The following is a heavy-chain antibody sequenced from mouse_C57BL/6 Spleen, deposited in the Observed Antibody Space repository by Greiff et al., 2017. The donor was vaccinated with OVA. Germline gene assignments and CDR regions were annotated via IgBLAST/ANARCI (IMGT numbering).Heavy chain of an antibody. CDR2: INPSNGGT. CDR3: ARQGWLLQYFDV. J-gene: IGHJ1*03. D-gene: IGHD2-3*01. CDR1: GYTFTSYW. V-gene: IGHV1-53*01. Sequence: QVQLQQPGTELVKPGASVKLSCKASGYTFTSYWMHWVKQRPGQGLEWIGNINPSNGGTNYNEKFKSKATLTVDKSSSTAYMQLSILTSEDSAVYYGARQGWLLQYFDVWGTGTTVTVSS.